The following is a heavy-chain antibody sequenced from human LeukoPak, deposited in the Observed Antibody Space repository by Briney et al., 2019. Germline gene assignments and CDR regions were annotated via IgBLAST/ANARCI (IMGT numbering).Heavy chain of an antibody. V-gene: IGHV4-39*07. J-gene: IGHJ4*02. CDR1: GGSISSSSYY. D-gene: IGHD3-10*01. Sequence: SETLSLTCTVSGGSISSSSYYWGWIRQPPGKGLEWIGNIYYSGSTYYNPSLKSRVTMSVDTSKNQFSLNLNSVTAADTAVYYCARSPGSGSYGYYFDYWGQGTLVTVSS. CDR2: IYYSGST. CDR3: ARSPGSGSYGYYFDY.